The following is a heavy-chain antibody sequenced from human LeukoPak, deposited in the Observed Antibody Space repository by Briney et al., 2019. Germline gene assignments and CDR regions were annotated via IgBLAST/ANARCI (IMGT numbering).Heavy chain of an antibody. CDR1: GFTFSDYY. J-gene: IGHJ6*03. Sequence: GGSLRPSCAASGFTFSDYYMSWIRQAPGKGLEWVSYISSSGSTIYYADSVKGRFTISRDNAKNSLYLQMNSLRAEDTAVYYCARDDYGDYYYYYMDVWGKGTTVTVSS. D-gene: IGHD4-17*01. V-gene: IGHV3-11*04. CDR2: ISSSGSTI. CDR3: ARDDYGDYYYYYMDV.